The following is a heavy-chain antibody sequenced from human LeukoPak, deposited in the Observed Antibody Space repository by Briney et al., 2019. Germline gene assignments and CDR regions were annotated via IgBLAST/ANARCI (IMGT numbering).Heavy chain of an antibody. J-gene: IGHJ4*02. CDR1: GFTFSSYW. CDR2: IGPSGTNT. V-gene: IGHV3-21*01. CDR3: VRGDSRDF. D-gene: IGHD6-13*01. Sequence: GGSLRLSCAASGFTFSSYWMSWVRRAPGKGLEWVSSIGPSGTNTHYADSVKGRFTISRDNARNSLFLQMSSLRGDDTAVYYCVRGDSRDFWGQGTLVTVSS.